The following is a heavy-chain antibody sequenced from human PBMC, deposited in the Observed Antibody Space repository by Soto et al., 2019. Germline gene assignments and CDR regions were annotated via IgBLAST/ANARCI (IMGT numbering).Heavy chain of an antibody. CDR1: GGSISSSNW. CDR2: IYHGGST. CDR3: AREPYDYVGGSYRYTFFDY. Sequence: SETLSLTCAVSGGSISSSNWWRWVRQPPGKGLGWIGEIYHGGSTNYNPSLKSRVTISVDKSKNQFSLKLSSVTAADAAVYYCAREPYDYVGGSYRYTFFDYWGQGTLVTVSS. D-gene: IGHD3-16*02. J-gene: IGHJ4*02. V-gene: IGHV4-4*02.